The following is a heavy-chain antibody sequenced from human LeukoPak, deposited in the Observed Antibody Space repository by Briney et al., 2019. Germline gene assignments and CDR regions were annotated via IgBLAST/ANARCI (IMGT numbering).Heavy chain of an antibody. Sequence: GGSLRLSCEASGFTFRSYAMHWVRRAPGKGLEWVAVISYDGSNKYYKDAVKGRFTISRDNSKNTLYLQMNSLRAEDTAVYYCARDKLLEYGNWFDPWGQGTLVSVSS. CDR1: GFTFRSYA. V-gene: IGHV3-30-3*01. J-gene: IGHJ5*02. D-gene: IGHD3-10*01. CDR2: ISYDGSNK. CDR3: ARDKLLEYGNWFDP.